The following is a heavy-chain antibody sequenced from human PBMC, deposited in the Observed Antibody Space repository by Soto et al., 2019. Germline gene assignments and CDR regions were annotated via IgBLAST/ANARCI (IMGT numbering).Heavy chain of an antibody. V-gene: IGHV3-11*05. D-gene: IGHD3-16*01. Sequence: GGSLRLSCAASGFSFSDYYMSWFRQAPGKGLEWVSYISGSGGYTNYADSVKGRFTISRDNSKNMLYLQMNSLRSDDTAVYYCARDSITRVSSDVPGMDVWGQGTTVTVSS. J-gene: IGHJ6*02. CDR2: ISGSGGYT. CDR1: GFSFSDYY. CDR3: ARDSITRVSSDVPGMDV.